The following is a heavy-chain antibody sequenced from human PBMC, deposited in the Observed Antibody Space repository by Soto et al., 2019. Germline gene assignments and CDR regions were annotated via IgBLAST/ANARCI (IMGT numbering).Heavy chain of an antibody. CDR1: GFTFSSYG. Sequence: QVQLVESGGGVVQPGRSLRLSCAASGFTFSSYGMHWVRQAPGKGLAWVAVISYDGSNKYYADSVKGRFTISRAKSKHTLYLQMNSLRAEDTAVYYCAKAGIAVAGTLYDYWGQGTLVTVSS. D-gene: IGHD6-19*01. V-gene: IGHV3-30*18. J-gene: IGHJ4*02. CDR3: AKAGIAVAGTLYDY. CDR2: ISYDGSNK.